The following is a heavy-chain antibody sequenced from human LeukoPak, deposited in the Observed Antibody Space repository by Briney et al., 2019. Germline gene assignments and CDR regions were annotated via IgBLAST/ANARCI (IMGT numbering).Heavy chain of an antibody. CDR2: IYTSGST. V-gene: IGHV4-4*07. CDR1: GGSISSYY. J-gene: IGHJ5*02. D-gene: IGHD2-2*01. Sequence: PSETLSLTCTVSGGSISSYYWSWIRQPAGKGLEWIGRIYTSGSTNYNPSLKSRVTISVDTSKNQFSLKLSSVTAADTAVYYCARGGCSSTSCKTRGFDPWGQGTLVTVSS. CDR3: ARGGCSSTSCKTRGFDP.